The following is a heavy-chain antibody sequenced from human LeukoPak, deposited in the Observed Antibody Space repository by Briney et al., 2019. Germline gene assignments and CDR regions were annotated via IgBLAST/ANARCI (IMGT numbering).Heavy chain of an antibody. CDR1: GFTFSSYS. Sequence: PGGSLRLSCAASGFTFSSYSMNWVRQAPGKGLEWVSYISSSSTIYYADSVKGRFTISRDNAKNSLYLQMNSLRDEDTAVYYCARDGDGSGWYADTYYFDYWGQRTLVTVSS. V-gene: IGHV3-48*02. J-gene: IGHJ4*02. CDR2: ISSSSTI. CDR3: ARDGDGSGWYADTYYFDY. D-gene: IGHD6-19*01.